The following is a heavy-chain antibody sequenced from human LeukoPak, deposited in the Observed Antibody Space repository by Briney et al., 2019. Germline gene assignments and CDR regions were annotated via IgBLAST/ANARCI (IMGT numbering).Heavy chain of an antibody. J-gene: IGHJ4*02. CDR2: IRSKANSYAT. Sequence: GGSPRLSCAASGFTFSGSAMHWVRQASGKGLEWVGRIRSKANSYATAYAASVKGRFTISRDDSKNTAYLQMNSLKTEDTAVYYCTSPSQYYDILTGYSRPFDYWGQGTLVTVSS. CDR3: TSPSQYYDILTGYSRPFDY. CDR1: GFTFSGSA. D-gene: IGHD3-9*01. V-gene: IGHV3-73*01.